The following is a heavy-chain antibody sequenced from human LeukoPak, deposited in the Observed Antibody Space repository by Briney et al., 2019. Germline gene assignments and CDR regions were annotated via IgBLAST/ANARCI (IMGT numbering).Heavy chain of an antibody. Sequence: SETLSLTCAVYGVSFSGYYWSWIRQPPGKGLEWIGEINHSGSTNNDPSLKSRVTISVDSSKNQFSLKLSSVTAADTAVYYCARAYDILTGYYYARSPSFDYWGQGTLVTVSS. J-gene: IGHJ4*02. V-gene: IGHV4-34*01. CDR3: ARAYDILTGYYYARSPSFDY. CDR2: INHSGST. CDR1: GVSFSGYY. D-gene: IGHD3-9*01.